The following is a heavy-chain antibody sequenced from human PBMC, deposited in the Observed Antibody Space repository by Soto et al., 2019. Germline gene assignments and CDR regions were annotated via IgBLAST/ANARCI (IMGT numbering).Heavy chain of an antibody. CDR3: AYVGGYSTGDYSFDL. J-gene: IGHJ4*02. CDR2: ISTYNENM. CDR1: GATFTSNG. Sequence: GPEMKKPGASVKVSCKVSGATFTSNGIGWVRQAPGQGLECMGWISTYNENMDSAPQLQGRLTMTTDTSTTTAYRELTNLKFDDTALYYCAYVGGYSTGDYSFDLCGQGTPVTVSS. D-gene: IGHD5-18*01. V-gene: IGHV1-18*04.